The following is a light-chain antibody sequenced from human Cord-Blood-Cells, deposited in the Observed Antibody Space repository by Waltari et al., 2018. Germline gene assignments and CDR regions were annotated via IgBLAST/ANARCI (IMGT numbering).Light chain of an antibody. CDR2: EGS. V-gene: IGLV2-23*01. CDR3: CSYAGSSSVV. CDR1: SSDAGSYNL. J-gene: IGLJ2*01. Sequence: QSALTQPASVSGSPGQSITISCTGTSSDAGSYNLVSWYQQHPGKAPKLMIYEGSKRPLGVSNRFSGSKSGNTASLTISGLQAEEEADYYCCSYAGSSSVVFGGGTKLTVL.